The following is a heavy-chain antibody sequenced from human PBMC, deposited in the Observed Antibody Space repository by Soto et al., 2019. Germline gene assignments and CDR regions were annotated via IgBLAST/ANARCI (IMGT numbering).Heavy chain of an antibody. CDR2: ISGSGGST. CDR1: GFTFSSYA. V-gene: IGHV3-23*01. D-gene: IGHD5-18*01. CDR3: AKVGIQLFGDMDV. Sequence: EVQLLESGGGLVQPGGSLRLSCAASGFTFSSYAMSWVRQAPGKGLEWASDISGSGGSTYYEASVKGRFTISRDNSKNTLDLQMNSLRAEDTAVYYCAKVGIQLFGDMDVWGQGTTVIVSS. J-gene: IGHJ6*02.